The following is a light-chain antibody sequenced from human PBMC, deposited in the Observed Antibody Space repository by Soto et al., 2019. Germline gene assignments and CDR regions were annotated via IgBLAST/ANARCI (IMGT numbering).Light chain of an antibody. Sequence: QSVLTQPRSVSGSPGQSVTISCTGTSSDVGGYYYVSWYQQHPGKAPKLMIYDVSKRPSGVPDRFSGSKSGNTASLTISGLQAEDEADYYCCSYAGSSTLLYVFGTGTKLTVL. CDR1: SSDVGGYYY. J-gene: IGLJ1*01. V-gene: IGLV2-11*01. CDR2: DVS. CDR3: CSYAGSSTLLYV.